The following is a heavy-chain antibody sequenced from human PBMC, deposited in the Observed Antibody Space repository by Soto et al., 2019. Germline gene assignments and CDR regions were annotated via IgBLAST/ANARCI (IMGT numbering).Heavy chain of an antibody. Sequence: TLSLTCTVSGGSISSYYWSWIRQPPGKGLEWIGYIYYSGSTNYNPSLKSRVTTSVDTSKNQFSLKLSSVTAADTAVYYCASLSSSSGAFDIWGQGTMVTVSS. CDR3: ASLSSSSGAFDI. CDR1: GGSISSYY. D-gene: IGHD6-6*01. CDR2: IYYSGST. J-gene: IGHJ3*02. V-gene: IGHV4-59*08.